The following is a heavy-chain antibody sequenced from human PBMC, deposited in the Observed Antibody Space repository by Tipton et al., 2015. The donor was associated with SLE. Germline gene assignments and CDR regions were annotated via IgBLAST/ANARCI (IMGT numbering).Heavy chain of an antibody. CDR3: ARVAPAEVFDY. CDR1: GGSFNGYF. Sequence: LRLSCAVYGGSFNGYFWTWIRQPPGKGLEWIGEIIHSGVTNYNPSLRSRVTISVDVSKNQVSLKLSSVTAADTAVYYCARVAPAEVFDYWGQGTLVTVSS. V-gene: IGHV4-34*12. CDR2: IIHSGVT. D-gene: IGHD2-2*01. J-gene: IGHJ4*02.